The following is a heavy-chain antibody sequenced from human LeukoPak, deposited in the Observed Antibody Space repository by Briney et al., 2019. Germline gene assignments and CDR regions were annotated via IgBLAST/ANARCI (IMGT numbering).Heavy chain of an antibody. CDR3: AREGIAAAGTSWGLRRFDY. V-gene: IGHV1-18*01. D-gene: IGHD6-13*01. Sequence: GASVKVSCKASGYTFTSYAMNWVRQAPGQGLEWMGWISAYNGNTNYAQKLQGRVTMTTDTSTSTAYMELRSLRSDDTAVYYCAREGIAAAGTSWGLRRFDYWGQGTLVTVSS. CDR1: GYTFTSYA. J-gene: IGHJ4*02. CDR2: ISAYNGNT.